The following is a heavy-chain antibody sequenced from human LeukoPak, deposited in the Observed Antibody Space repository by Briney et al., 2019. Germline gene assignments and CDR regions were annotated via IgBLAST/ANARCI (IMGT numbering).Heavy chain of an antibody. Sequence: SETLSLTCTVSGGSISSYYWSWIRQPPGKGLEWIGYIYYSGSTNYNPSLKSRVTISVDTSKNQFSLKLSSVTAADTAVYYCARASVVVPAAIRSNYYYYMDVWGKGTTVTVSS. CDR2: IYYSGST. CDR1: GGSISSYY. J-gene: IGHJ6*03. D-gene: IGHD2-2*01. V-gene: IGHV4-59*12. CDR3: ARASVVVPAAIRSNYYYYMDV.